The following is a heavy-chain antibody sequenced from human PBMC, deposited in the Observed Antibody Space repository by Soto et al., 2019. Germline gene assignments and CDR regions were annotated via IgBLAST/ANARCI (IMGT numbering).Heavy chain of an antibody. CDR2: FYPGDSTS. D-gene: IGHD3-3*01. Sequence: GESLKISCKTSGYIFISYWVAWVRQRPGKGLEWMGTFYPGDSTSTYSPSFQGQVTISVDKSISTAYLHLSSLKASDTAMYYCARILAYCRKNDFSWTFDIWGQGTTVTVSS. CDR3: ARILAYCRKNDFSWTFDI. V-gene: IGHV5-51*01. CDR1: GYIFISYW. J-gene: IGHJ3*02.